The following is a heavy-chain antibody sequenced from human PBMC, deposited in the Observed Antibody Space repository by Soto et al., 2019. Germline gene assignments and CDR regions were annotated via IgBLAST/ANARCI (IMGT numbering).Heavy chain of an antibody. CDR1: GFTFSSYW. J-gene: IGHJ6*02. Sequence: PGGSLRLSCAASGFTFSSYWMSWVRQAPGKGLERVANIKQDGSEKYYVDSVKGRFTISRDNAKNSLYLQMNSLRAEDTAVYYCARDRLGSGTYYYDSSGYWSGMDVWGQGTTVTVSS. CDR2: IKQDGSEK. D-gene: IGHD3-22*01. V-gene: IGHV3-7*05. CDR3: ARDRLGSGTYYYDSSGYWSGMDV.